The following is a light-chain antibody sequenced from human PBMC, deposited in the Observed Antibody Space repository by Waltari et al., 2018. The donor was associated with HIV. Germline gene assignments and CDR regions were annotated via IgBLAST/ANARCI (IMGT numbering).Light chain of an antibody. CDR3: QSYDSSLSGVV. CDR1: SSNIGAGHH. V-gene: IGLV1-40*01. Sequence: QSLLTQPPSVSGAPGQEVTISCTGSSSNIGAGHHVHWTQQVPGTAPKLLTSAHITSPAGVPDRFSGSKSGTSASLAITGLQAEDEADYYCQSYDSSLSGVVFGGGTKLTVL. J-gene: IGLJ2*01. CDR2: AHI.